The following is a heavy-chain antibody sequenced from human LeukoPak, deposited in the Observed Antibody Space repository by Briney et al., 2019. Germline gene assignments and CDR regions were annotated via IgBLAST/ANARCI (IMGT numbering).Heavy chain of an antibody. V-gene: IGHV4-59*01. CDR2: ISYTGNT. CDR1: GGSISGYC. CDR3: ARDTGNYGGDWFDP. J-gene: IGHJ5*02. D-gene: IGHD1-7*01. Sequence: PSETLSPTCSVSGGSISGYCWTWIRQPPGKGLEWIGHISYTGNTKYNPSLKSRVTISVDTSKNQLSLNLSSVTAADTALYYCARDTGNYGGDWFDPWGQRTLVTVSS.